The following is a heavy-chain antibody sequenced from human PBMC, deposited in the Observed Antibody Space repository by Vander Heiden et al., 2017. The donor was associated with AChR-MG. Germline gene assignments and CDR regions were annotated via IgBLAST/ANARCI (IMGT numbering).Heavy chain of an antibody. Sequence: EVQLLESGGGLVQPGGSLSLSCAASGFPFGSYAMSWVRQAPGKGLEWVSAISGSGGSTYYADSVKGRFTISRDNSKNTLYLQMNSLRAEDTAVYYCAKDTGVEMATTPNYWGQGTLVTVSS. CDR1: GFPFGSYA. J-gene: IGHJ4*02. CDR2: ISGSGGST. D-gene: IGHD5-12*01. V-gene: IGHV3-23*01. CDR3: AKDTGVEMATTPNY.